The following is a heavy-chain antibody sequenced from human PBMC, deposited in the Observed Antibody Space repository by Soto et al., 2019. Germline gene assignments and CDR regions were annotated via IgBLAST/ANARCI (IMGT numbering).Heavy chain of an antibody. Sequence: PGKGLEWVAVISYVGSNKYYADSVKGRFTISRDNSKNTLYLQMNSLRAEDTAVYYCARETFGGYDWYGMDVWGQGTTVTVSS. J-gene: IGHJ6*02. V-gene: IGHV3-30-3*01. CDR3: ARETFGGYDWYGMDV. D-gene: IGHD5-12*01. CDR2: ISYVGSNK.